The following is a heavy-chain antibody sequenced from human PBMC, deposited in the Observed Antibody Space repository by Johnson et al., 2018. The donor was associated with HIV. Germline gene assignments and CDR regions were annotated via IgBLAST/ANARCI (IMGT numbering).Heavy chain of an antibody. D-gene: IGHD5-18*01. V-gene: IGHV3-9*01. CDR3: ARDGRDLVTRGAFDI. J-gene: IGHJ3*02. Sequence: VQLVESGGGLVQPGRSLRLSCVVFGFTFDRYAFHWVRLGPGKGLEWVSGLSWDRRNVAYADSVQGRFTISRDNSNNMVYLQMDSLRPEDTAVYYCARDGRDLVTRGAFDIWGQGTVVTVSS. CDR2: LSWDRRNV. CDR1: GFTFDRYA.